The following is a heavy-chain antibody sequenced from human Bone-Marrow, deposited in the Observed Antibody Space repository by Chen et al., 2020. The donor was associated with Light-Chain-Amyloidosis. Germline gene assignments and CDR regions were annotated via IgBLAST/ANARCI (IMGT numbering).Heavy chain of an antibody. CDR2: VSGSTVST. V-gene: IGHV3-23*04. D-gene: IGHD3-10*01. CDR3: TRKGGYFDF. Sequence: EVQLVESGGGLVQPGGSLRLSCATSGSNFSSFGMSWVRQAPGRGLGWVSTVSGSTVSTYYAGAVKGRFIISRDNSKSTLYLQMNSLRAGDTAVYFCTRKGGYFDFWGQGSLVTVSS. J-gene: IGHJ4*02. CDR1: GSNFSSFG.